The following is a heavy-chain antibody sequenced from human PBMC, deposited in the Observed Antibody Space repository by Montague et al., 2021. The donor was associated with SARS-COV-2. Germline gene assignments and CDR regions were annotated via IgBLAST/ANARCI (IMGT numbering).Heavy chain of an antibody. Sequence: TLSLTCTVSGGSISSGGYYWSWIRQPPGKGLEWIGYIYYSGSTNYNPSLKSRLTISVDTSKNRFSLKLSSVTAADTAMYYCARARVVGRSTRNCFDPWGQGTLVTVSS. J-gene: IGHJ5*02. CDR2: IYYSGST. V-gene: IGHV4-31*03. D-gene: IGHD2-2*01. CDR3: ARARVVGRSTRNCFDP. CDR1: GGSISSGGYY.